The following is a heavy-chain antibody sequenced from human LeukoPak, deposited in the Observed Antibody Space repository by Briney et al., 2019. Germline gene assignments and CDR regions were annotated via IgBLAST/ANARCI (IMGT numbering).Heavy chain of an antibody. Sequence: GGSLRLSCAASGFTFSSYAMSWVRQAPGKGLEWVSGISGSGDNTYYADSVKGRFTISRDNSKNTLYLQMNSLRAEDTAVYYCAREVGSFDYWGQGTLVTVSS. CDR1: GFTFSSYA. J-gene: IGHJ4*02. D-gene: IGHD1-26*01. CDR2: ISGSGDNT. CDR3: AREVGSFDY. V-gene: IGHV3-23*01.